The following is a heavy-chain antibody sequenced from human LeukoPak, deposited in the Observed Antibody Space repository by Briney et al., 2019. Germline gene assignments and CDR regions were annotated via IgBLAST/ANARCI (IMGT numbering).Heavy chain of an antibody. CDR3: ARGQGITMIDH. J-gene: IGHJ4*02. D-gene: IGHD3-22*01. CDR2: INHSGST. V-gene: IGHV4-34*01. CDR1: GGSFSGYY. Sequence: SETLSLTCAVYGGSFSGYYWSWIRQPPGKGLEWIGEINHSGSTNYNPSLKSRVTISVDTSKNQFSLKLSSVTAADTAVYYCARGQGITMIDHWGQGTLVTVSS.